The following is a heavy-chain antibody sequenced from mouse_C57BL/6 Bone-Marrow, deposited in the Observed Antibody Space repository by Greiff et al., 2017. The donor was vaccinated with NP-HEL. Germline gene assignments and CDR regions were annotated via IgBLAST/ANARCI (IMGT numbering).Heavy chain of an antibody. J-gene: IGHJ3*01. D-gene: IGHD2-3*01. CDR2: IHPNSGST. CDR1: GYTFTSYW. CDR3: ARNDGYYVGWFAY. Sequence: QVQLQQPGAELVKPGASVKLSCKASGYTFTSYWMHWVKQRPGQGLEWIGMIHPNSGSTNYNEKFKSKATLTVDQSSSTAYMQLSSLTSEDSAVYYCARNDGYYVGWFAYWGQGTLVTVSA. V-gene: IGHV1-64*01.